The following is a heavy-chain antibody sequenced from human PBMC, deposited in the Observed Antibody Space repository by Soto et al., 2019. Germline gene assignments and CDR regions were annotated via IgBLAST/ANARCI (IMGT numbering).Heavy chain of an antibody. J-gene: IGHJ4*02. Sequence: EVQLVESGGGLVQPGGSLRLSCAASGFTVSSNYMSWVRQAPGKGLEWVSIIYRGGSTYYADSVKGRFTISRDNSKNTLYLQMNSLGAEDTAVYYCARWASHFDYWGQGTLVTVSS. CDR1: GFTVSSNY. V-gene: IGHV3-66*01. D-gene: IGHD1-26*01. CDR3: ARWASHFDY. CDR2: IYRGGST.